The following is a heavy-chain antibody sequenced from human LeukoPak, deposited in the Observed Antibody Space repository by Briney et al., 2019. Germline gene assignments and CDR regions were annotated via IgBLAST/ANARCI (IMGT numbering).Heavy chain of an antibody. Sequence: GRSLRLSCAASGFTFSNYAIHWVRQAPGRGLEWVAVISYDGSKKYSADSVKGRFTISRDNSKNTLYLQMNSLRAEDTAVYYCARHFGTGDNFDYWGQGTLVTVSS. CDR2: ISYDGSKK. CDR3: ARHFGTGDNFDY. J-gene: IGHJ4*02. CDR1: GFTFSNYA. D-gene: IGHD1-1*01. V-gene: IGHV3-30-3*01.